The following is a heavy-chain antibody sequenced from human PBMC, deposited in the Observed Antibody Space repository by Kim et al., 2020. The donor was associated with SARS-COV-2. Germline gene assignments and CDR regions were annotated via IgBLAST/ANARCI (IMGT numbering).Heavy chain of an antibody. V-gene: IGHV3-23*01. D-gene: IGHD3-10*01. J-gene: IGHJ4*02. Sequence: YADSVKGRFTISRDNSKSTLYLQMNSLRAEDTAVYYCANKGGSGSPKPDYWGQGTLVTVSS. CDR3: ANKGGSGSPKPDY.